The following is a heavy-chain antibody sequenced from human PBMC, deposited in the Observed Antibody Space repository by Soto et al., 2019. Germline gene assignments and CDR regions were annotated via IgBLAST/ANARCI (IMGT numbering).Heavy chain of an antibody. CDR2: ISGSGGST. CDR1: GFTFSSYA. D-gene: IGHD3-3*01. Sequence: GGSLRLSCAASGFTFSSYAMSWVRQAPGKGLEWVSAISGSGGSTYYADSVKGRFTISRDNSKNTLYLQMNSLRAEDTAVYYCAKDRTIFGVVTNFDYWGQGALVTVSS. CDR3: AKDRTIFGVVTNFDY. J-gene: IGHJ4*02. V-gene: IGHV3-23*01.